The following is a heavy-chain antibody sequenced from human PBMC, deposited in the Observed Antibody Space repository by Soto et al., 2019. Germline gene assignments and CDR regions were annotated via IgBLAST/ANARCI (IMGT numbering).Heavy chain of an antibody. Sequence: DVQLVESGGGSVQPGGSLSLSCAATGFTFSYYWMHWVRQAPGKGLVWVSRIHSDGSSTTDADSVKGRFTISRDNAKNTVYLEMNSLRAEDTAVYYSERGQWGAFDLWGQGTMVTVAS. V-gene: IGHV3-74*01. CDR3: ERGQWGAFDL. J-gene: IGHJ3*01. CDR1: GFTFSYYW. CDR2: IHSDGSST. D-gene: IGHD1-26*01.